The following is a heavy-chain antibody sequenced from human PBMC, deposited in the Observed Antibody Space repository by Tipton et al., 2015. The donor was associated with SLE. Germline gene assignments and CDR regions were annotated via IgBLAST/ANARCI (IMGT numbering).Heavy chain of an antibody. J-gene: IGHJ4*02. CDR3: ASGFGAYFDS. CDR2: MSYDGSNK. Sequence: SLRLSCAASGFSFSSFAMHWVRQAPGKGLEWVAVMSYDGSNKNYADSVKGRFTISRDNSKNTLYLQMNSLRAEDTAVFYCASGFGAYFDSWGQGTLVTVSS. V-gene: IGHV3-30*04. D-gene: IGHD3-16*01. CDR1: GFSFSSFA.